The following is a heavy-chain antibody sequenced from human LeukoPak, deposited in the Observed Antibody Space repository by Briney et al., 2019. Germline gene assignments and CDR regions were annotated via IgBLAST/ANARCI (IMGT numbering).Heavy chain of an antibody. V-gene: IGHV3-23*01. CDR2: ISGSGGGT. D-gene: IGHD7-27*01. CDR3: ARDLAWGAFDY. J-gene: IGHJ4*02. Sequence: GGSLRLSCAASGFTFSSYGMSWVRQAPGKGLEWVSAISGSGGGTYYADSVKGRFTISRDISKNTLYLQMNSLRVEDTAVYYCARDLAWGAFDYWGQGTLVTVSS. CDR1: GFTFSSYG.